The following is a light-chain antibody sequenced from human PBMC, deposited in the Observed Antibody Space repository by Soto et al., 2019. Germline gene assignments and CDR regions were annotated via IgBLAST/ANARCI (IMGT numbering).Light chain of an antibody. CDR1: QSISTN. Sequence: EIVMTQSPATLSVSPGERATLSCRASQSISTNLAWYQQQPGQAPRLLIYGASTRATGIPARFSGSGSGTDFTLTISSLQSEDFAVYYCQQYNNWTPLTFGGGTKVEIK. CDR2: GAS. V-gene: IGKV3-15*01. J-gene: IGKJ4*01. CDR3: QQYNNWTPLT.